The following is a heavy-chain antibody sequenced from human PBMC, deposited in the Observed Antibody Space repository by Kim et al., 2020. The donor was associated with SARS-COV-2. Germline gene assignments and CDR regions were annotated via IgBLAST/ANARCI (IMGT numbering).Heavy chain of an antibody. CDR2: ISGSGGST. CDR1: GFTFSSYA. V-gene: IGHV3-23*01. Sequence: GGSLRLSCAASGFTFSSYAMSWVRQAPGKGLEWVSAISGSGGSTYYADSVKGRFTISRDNSKNTLYLQMNSLRAEDTAVYYCAKDSLDFWSGSPPLTYYYYGMDVWGQGTTVTVSS. D-gene: IGHD3-3*01. J-gene: IGHJ6*02. CDR3: AKDSLDFWSGSPPLTYYYYGMDV.